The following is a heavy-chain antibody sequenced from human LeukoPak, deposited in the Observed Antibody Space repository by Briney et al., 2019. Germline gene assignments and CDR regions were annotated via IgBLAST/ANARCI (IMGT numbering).Heavy chain of an antibody. D-gene: IGHD6-19*01. V-gene: IGHV3-23*01. CDR2: ISGSGGST. Sequence: GGSLRLSCAASGFTFSSYAMSWVRQAPGKGLEWVSAISGSGGSTYYADSVKGRFIISRDNAKSTLYLQIGSLRAEDTAIYYCIGSTGWVGQWGQGTLVTVSS. CDR1: GFTFSSYA. J-gene: IGHJ4*02. CDR3: IGSTGWVGQ.